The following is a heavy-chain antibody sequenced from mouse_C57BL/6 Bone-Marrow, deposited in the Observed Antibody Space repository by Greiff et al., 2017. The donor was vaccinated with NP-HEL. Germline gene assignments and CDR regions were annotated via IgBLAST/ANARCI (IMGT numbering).Heavy chain of an antibody. J-gene: IGHJ3*01. V-gene: IGHV1-81*01. CDR1: GYTFTSYG. D-gene: IGHD2-3*01. CDR2: IYPRSGNT. CDR3: ARVWLLQSY. Sequence: QVQLQQSGAELARPGASVKLSCKASGYTFTSYGISWVKQRTGKGLEWIGEIYPRSGNTYYNEKFKGQATLSADNSSSTAYMELRSLTSEDSAVYFYARVWLLQSYGGQGTRVTVSA.